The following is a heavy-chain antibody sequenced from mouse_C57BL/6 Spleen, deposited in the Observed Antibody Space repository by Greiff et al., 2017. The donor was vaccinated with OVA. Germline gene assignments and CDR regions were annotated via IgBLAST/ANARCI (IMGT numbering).Heavy chain of an antibody. CDR1: GYSITSGYF. CDR2: IRYDGSN. D-gene: IGHD5-1*01. Sequence: DVKLVESGPGLVKPSQSLSLSCSVSGYSITSGYFWNWIRPFPGNKLEWMGYIRYDGSNNYNPSLKKRISITRDTSKNQDFLKLNSVTTEDTATYDGSIYEEYPWCAYWGQGTLVTVSA. CDR3: SIYEEYPWCAY. J-gene: IGHJ3*01. V-gene: IGHV3-6*01.